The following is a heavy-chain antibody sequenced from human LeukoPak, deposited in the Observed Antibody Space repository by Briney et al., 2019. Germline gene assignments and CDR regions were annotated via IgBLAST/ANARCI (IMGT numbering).Heavy chain of an antibody. V-gene: IGHV3-21*01. CDR3: VRGTEYDILSGKNFGQYYFDY. CDR1: GFTFSSYS. Sequence: GGSLRLSCAASGFTFSSYSMNWVHQAPGKGLEWVSSISSSGAYIYYADSVKGRFTIFRDNGKNSLYLQMNSLRDEDTAVYYCVRGTEYDILSGKNFGQYYFDYWGQGTLVTVSS. J-gene: IGHJ4*02. CDR2: ISSSGAYI. D-gene: IGHD3-9*01.